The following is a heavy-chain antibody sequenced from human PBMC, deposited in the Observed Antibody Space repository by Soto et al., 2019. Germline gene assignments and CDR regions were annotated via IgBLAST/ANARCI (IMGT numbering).Heavy chain of an antibody. CDR1: GFTFSSYS. CDR2: ISSSSSYI. J-gene: IGHJ4*02. V-gene: IGHV3-21*01. Sequence: PGGSLRLSCAASGFTFSSYSMNWVRQAPGKGLEWVSSISSSSSYIYYADSVKGRFTISRDNAKNSLYLQMNSLRAEDTAVYYCARGRYSRSYLPFHAPDDYWGQGTMVTVS. D-gene: IGHD6-13*01. CDR3: ARGRYSRSYLPFHAPDDY.